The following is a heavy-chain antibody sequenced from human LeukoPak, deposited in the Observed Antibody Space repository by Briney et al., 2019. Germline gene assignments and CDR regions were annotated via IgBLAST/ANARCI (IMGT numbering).Heavy chain of an antibody. J-gene: IGHJ6*04. CDR2: ISGSGGST. V-gene: IGHV3-23*01. CDR1: GFTFSSYA. D-gene: IGHD1-26*01. CDR3: AKENVGGSYLLLDV. Sequence: GGSLRLSCAASGFTFSSYAMSWVRQAPGKGLEWVSAISGSGGSTYYADSVKGRFTISRDNSKNTLYLQMNSLRAEDTAVYYGAKENVGGSYLLLDVGGKGTTVTVSS.